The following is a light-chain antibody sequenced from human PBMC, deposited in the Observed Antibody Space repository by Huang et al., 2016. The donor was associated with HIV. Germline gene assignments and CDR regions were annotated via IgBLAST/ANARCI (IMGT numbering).Light chain of an antibody. J-gene: IGKJ5*01. CDR2: GAS. V-gene: IGKV1-39*01. Sequence: IQLTQSPTSLSASVGARVAIACRASKAIGTYLNWVQQKPGRAPKLLISGASSLHSGIPSRFIGSGSGTEFTLTIRGLQFDDFATYFCQQSYSALITFGQGTRLEIK. CDR1: KAIGTY. CDR3: QQSYSALIT.